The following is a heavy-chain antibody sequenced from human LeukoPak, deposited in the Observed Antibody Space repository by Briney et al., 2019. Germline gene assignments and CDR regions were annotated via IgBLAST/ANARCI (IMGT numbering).Heavy chain of an antibody. D-gene: IGHD6-19*01. CDR1: GGTFSSYA. J-gene: IGHJ4*02. Sequence: SVKVSCTASGGTFSSYAISWVRQSPGQGLEWMGGIIPIFGTANYAQKLQGRVTMTTDTSTSTAYMELRSLRSDDTAVYYCARDRKIFQYSSGWYRSGATYYFDYWGQGTLVTVSS. CDR2: IIPIFGTA. V-gene: IGHV1-69*05. CDR3: ARDRKIFQYSSGWYRSGATYYFDY.